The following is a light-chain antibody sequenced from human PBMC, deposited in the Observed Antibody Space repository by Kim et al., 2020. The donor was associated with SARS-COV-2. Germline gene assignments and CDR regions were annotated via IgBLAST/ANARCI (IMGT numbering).Light chain of an antibody. V-gene: IGLV3-1*01. Sequence: SPGQTTRITCAGDKLGDKYACWYQQKPGQSPVLVIYQDSKRPSGIPERFSGSNSGNTATLTISGTQAMDEADYYCQAWDSSTAGVFGGGTQLTVL. CDR2: QDS. J-gene: IGLJ3*02. CDR3: QAWDSSTAGV. CDR1: KLGDKY.